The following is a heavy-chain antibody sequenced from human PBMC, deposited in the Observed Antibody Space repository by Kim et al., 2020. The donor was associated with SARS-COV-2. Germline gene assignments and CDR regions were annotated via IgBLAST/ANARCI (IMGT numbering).Heavy chain of an antibody. V-gene: IGHV3-7*01. J-gene: IGHJ1*01. Sequence: GGSLRLSCAASGFTFSNYWMSWVRQAPGKGLEWVANIKQDGSENHYVDSVKGRFTISRDNARNSLYLQMNNLTAEDTALYYCARDSGTYQTVKHWGQGTLVTVSS. CDR2: IKQDGSEN. D-gene: IGHD1-26*01. CDR3: ARDSGTYQTVKH. CDR1: GFTFSNYW.